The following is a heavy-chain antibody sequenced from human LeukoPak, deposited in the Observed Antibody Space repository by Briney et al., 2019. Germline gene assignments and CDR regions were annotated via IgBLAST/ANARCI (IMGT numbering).Heavy chain of an antibody. D-gene: IGHD6-13*01. Sequence: SETLSLTCTVSGVSISSYYWSWVRQPPGKGLEWIGFVYYTGSTNYSPSLKSRVTISVDTSKNQFSLKLRSVTAADTAVYYCARISSSNWYNERGAFDVWGQGTMVTVSS. V-gene: IGHV4-59*01. J-gene: IGHJ3*01. CDR2: VYYTGST. CDR3: ARISSSNWYNERGAFDV. CDR1: GVSISSYY.